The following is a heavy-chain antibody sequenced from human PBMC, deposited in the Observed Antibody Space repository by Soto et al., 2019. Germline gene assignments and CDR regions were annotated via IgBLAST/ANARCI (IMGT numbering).Heavy chain of an antibody. CDR3: AIHAYCSGGSCFPPLGYFHH. J-gene: IGHJ1*01. Sequence: QVQLQESGPGLVKPSQTLSLTCTVSGVSTNSGGYYWSWIRQHPGKGLEWIGYIYYSGSTYYNPSLKSRVTISLDTSKNEFSLKLTSVTAADTAMYYCAIHAYCSGGSCFPPLGYFHHWGQGTLVTVSS. V-gene: IGHV4-31*03. D-gene: IGHD2-15*01. CDR1: GVSTNSGGYY. CDR2: IYYSGST.